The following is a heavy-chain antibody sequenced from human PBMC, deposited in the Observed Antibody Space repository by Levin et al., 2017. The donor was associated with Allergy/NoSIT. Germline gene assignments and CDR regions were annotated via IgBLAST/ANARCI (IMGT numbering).Heavy chain of an antibody. CDR3: ARDRGYCSGGSCYVKYYFDY. V-gene: IGHV4-38-2*02. J-gene: IGHJ4*02. CDR2: IYHSGST. D-gene: IGHD2-15*01. Sequence: PSQTLSLTCAVSGYSISSGYYWGWIRQPPGKGLEWIGSIYHSGSTYYNPSLKSRVTISVDTSKNQFSLKLSSVTAADTAVYYCARDRGYCSGGSCYVKYYFDYWGQGTLVTVSS. CDR1: GYSISSGYY.